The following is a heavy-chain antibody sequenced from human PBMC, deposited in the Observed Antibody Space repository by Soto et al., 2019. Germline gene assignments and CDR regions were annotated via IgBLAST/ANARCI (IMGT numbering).Heavy chain of an antibody. Sequence: QVQLVQSGAEVKKPGSSVKVSCKASGGTFSSYAISWVRQAPGQGLEWMGGIIPIFGTANYAQKFQGSVTITADESTRTDYMELSSLRSEDTAVYYCARDSGGTTVAFGMDVWGQGTTVTVSS. CDR2: IIPIFGTA. D-gene: IGHD4-17*01. V-gene: IGHV1-69*01. CDR3: ARDSGGTTVAFGMDV. J-gene: IGHJ6*02. CDR1: GGTFSSYA.